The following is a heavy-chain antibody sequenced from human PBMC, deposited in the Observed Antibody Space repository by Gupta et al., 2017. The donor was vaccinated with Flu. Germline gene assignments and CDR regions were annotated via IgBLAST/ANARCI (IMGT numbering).Heavy chain of an antibody. CDR3: TQEPERYGMDV. D-gene: IGHD1-1*01. J-gene: IGHJ6*02. Sequence: EVQLVESGACLVQTGGSLNLSFAASGVTLSGSAIHWVRQASGKGLEWVGRIRSRANSYATAYAASVKGRFTISRDDSKNTAYLQMNSLKTEDTAVYYCTQEPERYGMDVWGQGTTVTVSS. CDR2: IRSRANSYAT. CDR1: GVTLSGSA. V-gene: IGHV3-73*02.